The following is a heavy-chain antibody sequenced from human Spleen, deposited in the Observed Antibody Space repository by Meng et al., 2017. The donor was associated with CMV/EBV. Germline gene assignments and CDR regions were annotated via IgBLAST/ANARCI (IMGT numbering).Heavy chain of an antibody. Sequence: CTVSGGSICRGGYYWRWIRQHPGKGLEWIGYIYYSGSTYYNPSLKSRVTISVDTSKNQFSLKLSSVTAADTAVYYCARDGYGLYFQHWGQGTLVTVSS. J-gene: IGHJ1*01. CDR1: GGSICRGGYY. CDR2: IYYSGST. D-gene: IGHD5-18*01. CDR3: ARDGYGLYFQH. V-gene: IGHV4-31*03.